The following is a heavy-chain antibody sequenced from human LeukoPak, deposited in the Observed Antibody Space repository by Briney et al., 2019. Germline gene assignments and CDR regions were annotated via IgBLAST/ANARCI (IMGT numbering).Heavy chain of an antibody. J-gene: IGHJ4*02. CDR2: INHTGST. CDR3: ARDNYGAFDF. D-gene: IGHD4-11*01. Sequence: SETLSLTCAVSGYSFSSGYYWGWIRQPPGKGLEWIASINHTGSTYYSPSLKSRVTMSLATSKNQFSLRLRSVTAADTAVYYCARDNYGAFDFWGQGTLVTVSS. CDR1: GYSFSSGYY. V-gene: IGHV4-38-2*02.